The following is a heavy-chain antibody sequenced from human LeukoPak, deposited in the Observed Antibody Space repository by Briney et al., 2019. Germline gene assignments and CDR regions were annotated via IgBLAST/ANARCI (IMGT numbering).Heavy chain of an antibody. Sequence: PGGSLRLSCAASGFTVSTNYMSWVRQAPGRGLEWLSVIYSGGDTHYAASVKGRFTISRDNSKNTLYLQMNNLRPEDTAVYYCARGYGGNWLDPWGQGALVTVSS. D-gene: IGHD4-17*01. CDR2: IYSGGDT. V-gene: IGHV3-53*01. J-gene: IGHJ5*02. CDR3: ARGYGGNWLDP. CDR1: GFTVSTNY.